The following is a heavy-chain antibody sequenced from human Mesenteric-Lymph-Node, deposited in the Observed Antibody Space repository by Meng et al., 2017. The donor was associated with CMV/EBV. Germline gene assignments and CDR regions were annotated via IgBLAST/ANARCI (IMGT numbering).Heavy chain of an antibody. CDR2: IIPILGIA. CDR3: TRDLGAARPDY. D-gene: IGHD3-16*01. CDR1: GGTFSSYT. Sequence: SVKVSCKASGGTFSSYTISWVRQAPGQGLEWMGRIIPILGIANYAQKFQGRVTMTRDTSTSTVYMELSSLRSEDTAMYFCTRDLGAARPDYWGQGTLVTVSS. J-gene: IGHJ4*02. V-gene: IGHV1-69*04.